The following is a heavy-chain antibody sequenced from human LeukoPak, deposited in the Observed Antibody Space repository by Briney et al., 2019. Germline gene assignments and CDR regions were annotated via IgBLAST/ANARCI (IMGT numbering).Heavy chain of an antibody. CDR2: INGDGSST. Sequence: GGSLRLSCAGSGFIFSQFWMQWVRQVPGKGLVWVSRINGDGSSTNYADSVKGRFTISRDNAKNTLYLQMSSLRGEDTAVYYCAKDHLAGYSYGGYYFDYWGQGTLVTVSS. CDR1: GFIFSQFW. V-gene: IGHV3-74*01. J-gene: IGHJ4*02. CDR3: AKDHLAGYSYGGYYFDY. D-gene: IGHD5-18*01.